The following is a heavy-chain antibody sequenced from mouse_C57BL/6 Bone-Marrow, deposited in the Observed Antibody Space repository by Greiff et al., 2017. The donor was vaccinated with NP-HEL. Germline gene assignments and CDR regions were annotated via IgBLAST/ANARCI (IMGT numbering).Heavy chain of an antibody. CDR2: IYPGDGDT. CDR1: GYAFSSSW. CDR3: AREATYSRYAMDY. D-gene: IGHD2-10*01. V-gene: IGHV1-82*01. Sequence: QVQLQQSGPELVKPGASVPLSCKASGYAFSSSWMNWVKQRPGKGLEWIGRIYPGDGDTNYNGKFKGKATLTADKSSSTAYMQLSSLTSADSAVYVCAREATYSRYAMDYWGQGTSVTVSS. J-gene: IGHJ4*01.